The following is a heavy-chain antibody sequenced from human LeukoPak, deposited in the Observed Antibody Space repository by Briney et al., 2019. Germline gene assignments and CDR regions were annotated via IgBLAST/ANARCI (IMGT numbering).Heavy chain of an antibody. CDR2: IYYSGST. CDR1: GGSISSSSYY. V-gene: IGHV4-39*01. J-gene: IGHJ6*02. D-gene: IGHD3-9*01. CDR3: ARLQLDYDILTGYPSYGMDV. Sequence: PSETLSLTCTVSGGSISSSSYYWGWIRQPPGKGLEWIGSIYYSGSTYYNPSLKSRVTISVDTSKNQFSLKLSSVTAADTAVYYCARLQLDYDILTGYPSYGMDVWGQGTTVTVSS.